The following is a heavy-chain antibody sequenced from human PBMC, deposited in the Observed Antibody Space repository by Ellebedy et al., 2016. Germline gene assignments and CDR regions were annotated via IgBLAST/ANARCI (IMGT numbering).Heavy chain of an antibody. CDR2: IYYSGST. Sequence: SETLSLTXTVSGGSISSGDYYWSWIRQPPGKGLEWIGYIYYSGSTYYNPSLKSRVTISVDTSKNQFSLKLSSVTAADTAVYYCASHYSSGWTGGQFDYWGQGTLVTVSS. J-gene: IGHJ4*02. CDR1: GGSISSGDYY. V-gene: IGHV4-30-4*01. CDR3: ASHYSSGWTGGQFDY. D-gene: IGHD6-19*01.